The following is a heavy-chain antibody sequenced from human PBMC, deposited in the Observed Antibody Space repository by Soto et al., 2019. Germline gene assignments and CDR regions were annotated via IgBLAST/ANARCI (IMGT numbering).Heavy chain of an antibody. CDR2: IYYSGST. D-gene: IGHD5-12*01. J-gene: IGHJ3*02. CDR1: GGSISSYY. CDR3: ARDYDEGAFDI. Sequence: SETLSLTCTVSGGSISSYYWSWIRQPPGKGLEWIGYIYYSGSTNYNPSLKSRVTISVDTSKNQFSLKLSSVTAADTAVYYCARDYDEGAFDIWGQGTMVTVSS. V-gene: IGHV4-59*01.